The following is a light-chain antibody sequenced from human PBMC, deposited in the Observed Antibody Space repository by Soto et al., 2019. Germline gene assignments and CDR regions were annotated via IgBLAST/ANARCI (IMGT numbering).Light chain of an antibody. CDR3: QQRTNGPPLT. Sequence: EIVLTQSPATLSLSPGQRDTLSCRARQSISTYLAWYQQKPGQAPRPLVYDASSRATGIPARFSGSGSGTDFTLTISSLEPEDFAVYYCQQRTNGPPLTFGGGTKVEIK. V-gene: IGKV3-11*01. CDR2: DAS. J-gene: IGKJ4*01. CDR1: QSISTY.